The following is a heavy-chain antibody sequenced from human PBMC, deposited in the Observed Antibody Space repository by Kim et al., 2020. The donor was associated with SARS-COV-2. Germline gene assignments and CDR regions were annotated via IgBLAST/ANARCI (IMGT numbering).Heavy chain of an antibody. D-gene: IGHD3-22*01. Sequence: KFQGRVTITADESTSTAYMELSSLRSEDTAVYYCARVTYYYDSSGYWLDYWGQGTLVTVSS. J-gene: IGHJ4*02. V-gene: IGHV1-69*01. CDR3: ARVTYYYDSSGYWLDY.